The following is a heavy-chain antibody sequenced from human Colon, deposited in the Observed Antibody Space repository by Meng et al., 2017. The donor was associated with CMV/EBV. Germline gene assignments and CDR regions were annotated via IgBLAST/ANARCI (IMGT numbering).Heavy chain of an antibody. J-gene: IGHJ4*02. Sequence: GESLKISCAASGFTFSSYSMNWVRQAPGKGLEWVSSISSSSRYAYYADSVKGRFTISRDNSKNTLYLQMNSLRAEDTAVYYCARDRGFGEYYDYWGQGTLVTVSS. CDR3: ARDRGFGEYYDY. CDR1: GFTFSSYS. CDR2: ISSSSRYA. V-gene: IGHV3-21*01. D-gene: IGHD3-10*01.